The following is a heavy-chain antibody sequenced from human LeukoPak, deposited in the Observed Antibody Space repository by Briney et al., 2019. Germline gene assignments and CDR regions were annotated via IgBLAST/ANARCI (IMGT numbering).Heavy chain of an antibody. V-gene: IGHV3-30*04. CDR1: GFTFSSYA. CDR2: ISYDGSNK. CDR3: AGSSGYYYYYGMDV. Sequence: PGGSLRLSCAASGFTFSSYAMHWVRHAPGKGLEWVAVISYDGSNKYYADSVKGRFTISRDNSKNTLYLQMNSLRAEDTAVYYCAGSSGYYYYYGMDVWGQGTTATVSS. J-gene: IGHJ6*02. D-gene: IGHD6-19*01.